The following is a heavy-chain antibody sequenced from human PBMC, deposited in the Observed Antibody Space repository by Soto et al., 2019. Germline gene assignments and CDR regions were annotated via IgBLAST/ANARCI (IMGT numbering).Heavy chain of an antibody. CDR1: GFTVSSNY. CDR2: IYSGGST. CDR3: ARDSDCSGGSCYSGAFDI. V-gene: IGHV3-53*04. D-gene: IGHD2-15*01. Sequence: GGSLRLSCAASGFTVSSNYMSWVRQAPGKGLEWVSVIYSGGSTYYADSLKGRFTISRHNSKNTLYLQMNSLRAEDTAVYYCARDSDCSGGSCYSGAFDIWGQGTMVTVSS. J-gene: IGHJ3*02.